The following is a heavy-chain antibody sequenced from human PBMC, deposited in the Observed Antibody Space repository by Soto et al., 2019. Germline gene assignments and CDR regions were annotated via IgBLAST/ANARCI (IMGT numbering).Heavy chain of an antibody. Sequence: SETLSLTCSVSGDSISRIDYYWTWIRQHPEKGLEWIGNIYFRGNTYYSPSLESRLTISVDTSKNQFSLKLTSVTAADTAVYYCARFDFGTLAFDIWGQGTMVTVSS. J-gene: IGHJ3*02. CDR2: IYFRGNT. CDR1: GDSISRIDYY. CDR3: ARFDFGTLAFDI. V-gene: IGHV4-31*03. D-gene: IGHD3-9*01.